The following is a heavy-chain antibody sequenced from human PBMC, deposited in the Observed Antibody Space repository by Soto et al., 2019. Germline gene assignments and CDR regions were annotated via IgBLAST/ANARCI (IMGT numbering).Heavy chain of an antibody. V-gene: IGHV4-30-4*01. Sequence: PSETLSLTCTVSGGSISSGDYYWSWIRQPPGKGLEWIGYIYYSGSTYYNPSLKSRVTISVDTSKNQLSLKLSSVTPADTAVYYCASAGPYYYYGMDVWGQGTTVTVSS. D-gene: IGHD6-13*01. CDR3: ASAGPYYYYGMDV. CDR2: IYYSGST. J-gene: IGHJ6*02. CDR1: GGSISSGDYY.